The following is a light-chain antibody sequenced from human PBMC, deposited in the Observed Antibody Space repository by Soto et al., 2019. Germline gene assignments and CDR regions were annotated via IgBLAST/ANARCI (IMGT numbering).Light chain of an antibody. CDR2: DVS. Sequence: QSALTQPASVSGSPGQSITISCTGTSSDVGGYNYVSWYQQHPGKAPKLMIYDVSNRPSGVSNRFSGSKSGNTASLTISGLQAEDGADYDCSSYTSSSTVVFGGGTKLTVL. V-gene: IGLV2-14*01. CDR3: SSYTSSSTVV. J-gene: IGLJ3*02. CDR1: SSDVGGYNY.